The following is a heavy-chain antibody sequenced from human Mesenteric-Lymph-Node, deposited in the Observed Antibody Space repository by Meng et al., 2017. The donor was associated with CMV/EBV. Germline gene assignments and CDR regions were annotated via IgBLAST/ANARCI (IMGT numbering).Heavy chain of an antibody. CDR3: AREIAAAGVDY. CDR2: ISSSSSYI. V-gene: IGHV3-21*01. J-gene: IGHJ4*02. CDR1: GFTFSSYS. D-gene: IGHD6-13*01. Sequence: GSLRLSCAASGFTFSSYSMNWVRQAPGKGLEWVSSISSSSSYIYYADSVKGRFTISRDNAKNSLYLQMNSLRAEDTAVYYCAREIAAAGVDYWGQGTLVTVSS.